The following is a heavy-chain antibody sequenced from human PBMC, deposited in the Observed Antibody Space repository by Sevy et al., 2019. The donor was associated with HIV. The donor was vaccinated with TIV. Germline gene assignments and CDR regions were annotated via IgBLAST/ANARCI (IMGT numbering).Heavy chain of an antibody. J-gene: IGHJ4*02. D-gene: IGHD5-18*01. CDR2: ISSSSRTI. V-gene: IGHV3-48*02. CDR1: GLTFSSDS. CDR3: ARDVDTPFVRSFDS. Sequence: GGSLRLSCVVSGLTFSSDSMNWVRQAPGKGLEWLAYISSSSRTIYYADSVEGRLTISRDNDKKSVFLHMNNLRDEDSATYYCARDVDTPFVRSFDSWGQGTLVTVSS.